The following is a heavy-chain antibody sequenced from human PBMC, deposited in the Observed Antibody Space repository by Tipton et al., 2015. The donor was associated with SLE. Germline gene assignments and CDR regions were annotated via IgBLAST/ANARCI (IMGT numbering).Heavy chain of an antibody. CDR2: INTSGST. V-gene: IGHV4-61*02. D-gene: IGHD4-17*01. CDR1: GDSISTGNYY. CDR3: ARGLRTFPRLDI. Sequence: TLSLTCTVSGDSISTGNYYWSWIRQPAGRALEWIGRINTSGSTTYNPSLKGRVTLSLDTPKNHFSLNLSSVTAADTALYYCARGLRTFPRLDIWGLGTKVTVSS. J-gene: IGHJ3*02.